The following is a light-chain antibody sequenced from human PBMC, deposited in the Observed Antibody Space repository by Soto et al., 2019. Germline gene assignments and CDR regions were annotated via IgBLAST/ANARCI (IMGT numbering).Light chain of an antibody. CDR2: GAS. V-gene: IGKV3-20*01. CDR1: QSVSSSH. J-gene: IGKJ1*01. Sequence: EIVLTQSPGSLSLSPGERATLPCRASQSVSSSHLAWYQQKAGQAPRLLIYGASRRATGIPDRFSGSGSGADLTLTISRLEPEDFAVYYCQQYGSSWTFGQGTKVDIK. CDR3: QQYGSSWT.